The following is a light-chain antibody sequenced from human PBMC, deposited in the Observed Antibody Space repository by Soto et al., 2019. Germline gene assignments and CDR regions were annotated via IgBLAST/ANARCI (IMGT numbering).Light chain of an antibody. CDR1: RSNIGSNF. J-gene: IGLJ2*01. V-gene: IGLV1-47*01. CDR3: ATWDDSLSGHVV. Sequence: QSVLTQPPSASGTPGQRVTISCSGSRSNIGSNFVYWYQQLPGTAPKLLIYRNDQRPSGVPDRFSGSKSGTSASLAISGLRSEDEANYHCATWDDSLSGHVVFGGGTKLTVL. CDR2: RND.